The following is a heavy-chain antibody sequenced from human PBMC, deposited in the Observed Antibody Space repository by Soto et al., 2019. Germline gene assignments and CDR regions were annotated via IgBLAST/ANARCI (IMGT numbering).Heavy chain of an antibody. J-gene: IGHJ4*02. Sequence: QLVQSGAEVKKPGASVMVSCKTSGPTFIAYYIHWVRQAPGQGLEWMGWIDPKSGGTTYEQKFLGGVTMTMDTSINTAYMDLNRLTSDDTAVYYCARVSVDVPEWGQGTLITVSS. CDR3: ARVSVDVPE. V-gene: IGHV1-2*02. CDR1: GPTFIAYY. D-gene: IGHD5-12*01. CDR2: IDPKSGGT.